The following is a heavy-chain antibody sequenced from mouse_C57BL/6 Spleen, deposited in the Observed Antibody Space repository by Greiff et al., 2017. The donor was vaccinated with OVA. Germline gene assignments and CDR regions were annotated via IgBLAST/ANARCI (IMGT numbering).Heavy chain of an antibody. CDR3: ARGRTKLGGHYFDY. Sequence: QVQLQQSGAELVKPGASVKISCKASGYAFSSYWMNWVKQRPGKGLEWIGQIYPGDGDTNYNGKFKGKATLTADKSSSTAYMQLSSLTSEDSAVYFCARGRTKLGGHYFDYWGQGTTLTVSS. J-gene: IGHJ2*01. CDR2: IYPGDGDT. CDR1: GYAFSSYW. D-gene: IGHD4-1*01. V-gene: IGHV1-80*01.